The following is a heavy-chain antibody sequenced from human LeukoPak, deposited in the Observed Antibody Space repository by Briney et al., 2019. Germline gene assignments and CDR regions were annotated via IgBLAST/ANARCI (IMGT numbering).Heavy chain of an antibody. CDR1: GFTFSSYG. Sequence: GGSLRLSCAASGFTFSSYGIHWVRQAPGKGLEWVAVISYDGSNKNYADSVKGRFSVSRDNSKNTLYLQMNGLRAEDRGVYYCARDHNFRISYGFGICDMWGQGTMVSVSS. CDR3: ARDHNFRISYGFGICDM. J-gene: IGHJ3*02. D-gene: IGHD5-18*01. CDR2: ISYDGSNK. V-gene: IGHV3-30*03.